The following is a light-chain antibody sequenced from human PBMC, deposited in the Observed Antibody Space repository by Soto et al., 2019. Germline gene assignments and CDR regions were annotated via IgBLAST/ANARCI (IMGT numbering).Light chain of an antibody. CDR2: DAY. Sequence: DIQMTQSPSTLSASVGDRVAITCRASQNINSKLAWYQKKPGKAPNLLISDAYSLESGVPSRFGGSGSGTEFTLTIGGLQHIAFATYDCQQYDTYFRYTVGQATKLDIK. J-gene: IGKJ2*01. CDR3: QQYDTYFRYT. V-gene: IGKV1-5*01. CDR1: QNINSK.